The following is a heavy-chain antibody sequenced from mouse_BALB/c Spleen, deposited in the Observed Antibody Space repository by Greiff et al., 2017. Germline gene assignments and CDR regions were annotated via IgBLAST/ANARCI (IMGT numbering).Heavy chain of an antibody. J-gene: IGHJ4*01. CDR2: ISYSGST. V-gene: IGHV3-2*02. Sequence: VQLQQSGPGLVKPSQSLSLTCTVTGYSITSDYAWNWIRQFPGNKLEWMGYISYSGSTSYNPSLKSRISITRDTSKNQFFLQLNSVTTEDTATYYCARGDGNSAMDYWGQGTSVTVSS. CDR3: ARGDGNSAMDY. D-gene: IGHD2-1*01. CDR1: GYSITSDYA.